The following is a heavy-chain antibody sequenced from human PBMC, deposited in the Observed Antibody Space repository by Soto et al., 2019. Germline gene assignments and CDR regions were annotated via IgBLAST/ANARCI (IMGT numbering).Heavy chain of an antibody. J-gene: IGHJ1*01. V-gene: IGHV3-33*01. D-gene: IGHD2-21*02. CDR1: GFTFSNYG. Sequence: QVQLVESGGGVVQPGRSLRLSCAASGFTFSNYGIHWVRQAPGKGLEWVAVVWYDGSNQYYADSVKGRFTISKDNSKNTVYLQMNSLRAEDTAVYYCVRRSDLSPAEFFQHWGQGTLVTVSS. CDR2: VWYDGSNQ. CDR3: VRRSDLSPAEFFQH.